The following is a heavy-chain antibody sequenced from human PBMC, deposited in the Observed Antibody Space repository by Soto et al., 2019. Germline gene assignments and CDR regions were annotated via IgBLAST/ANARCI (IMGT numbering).Heavy chain of an antibody. V-gene: IGHV1-69*01. Sequence: QVQLVQSGAEVKKPGSSVMVSCKASGGTFSSYALSWVRQAPGQGLEWMGGIIRIFHTPTYAQKFQGRVTITADESTSTAYMELISLRSDDTAVYYCVHRRDGYNSAFFDYWGQGTLVTVSS. CDR2: IIRIFHTP. CDR1: GGTFSSYA. D-gene: IGHD5-12*01. CDR3: VHRRDGYNSAFFDY. J-gene: IGHJ4*02.